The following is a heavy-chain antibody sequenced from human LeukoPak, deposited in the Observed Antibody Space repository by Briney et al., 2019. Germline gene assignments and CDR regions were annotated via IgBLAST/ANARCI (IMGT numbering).Heavy chain of an antibody. D-gene: IGHD1/OR15-1a*01. Sequence: GGSLRLSCAASGFNFSSNYMSWVRQAPGKGLELVSVIYSGGSTFYADSVKGRFTISRDNSKNTLYLQMNSLRAEDTAVYYCARDLRGRTTLTNWFDPWGQGTLVTVSS. CDR1: GFNFSSNY. CDR2: IYSGGST. J-gene: IGHJ5*02. V-gene: IGHV3-53*01. CDR3: ARDLRGRTTLTNWFDP.